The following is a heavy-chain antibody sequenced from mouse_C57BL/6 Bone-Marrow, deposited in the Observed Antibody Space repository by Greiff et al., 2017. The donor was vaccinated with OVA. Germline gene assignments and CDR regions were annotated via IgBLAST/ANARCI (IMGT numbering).Heavy chain of an antibody. CDR2: IRLKSDNYAT. CDR1: GFTFSNYW. CDR3: SRGYGSRKYYYAMDY. Sequence: EVKLVESGGGLVQPGGSMKLSCVASGFTFSNYWMNWVRQSPEKGLEWVAQIRLKSDNYATHYAESVKGRFTISRDDSKSSVYLQMNNLRAEDTGIYYCSRGYGSRKYYYAMDYWGQGTSVTVSS. D-gene: IGHD1-1*01. J-gene: IGHJ4*01. V-gene: IGHV6-3*01.